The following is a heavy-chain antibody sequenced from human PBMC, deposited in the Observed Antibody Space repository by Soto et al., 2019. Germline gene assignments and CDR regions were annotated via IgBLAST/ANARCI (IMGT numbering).Heavy chain of an antibody. CDR2: INPNTGGT. J-gene: IGHJ4*02. CDR3: ARDPIDSSARVLDS. CDR1: GYTFTDYY. D-gene: IGHD3-10*01. Sequence: GASVKVSCKASGYTFTDYYMHWVRQAPGQGLEWVGWINPNTGGTNYAQKFQGWATMTTDTSISTAYMELSRLRSDDPAVYYCARDPIDSSARVLDSWGQGTLVTVSS. V-gene: IGHV1-2*04.